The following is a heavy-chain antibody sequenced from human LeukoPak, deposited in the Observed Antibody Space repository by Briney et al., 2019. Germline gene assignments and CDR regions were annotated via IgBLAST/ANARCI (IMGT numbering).Heavy chain of an antibody. J-gene: IGHJ6*04. CDR3: ARVLVGATHQGMDV. V-gene: IGHV1-2*02. CDR1: GGTFSSYA. D-gene: IGHD1-26*01. Sequence: ASVKVSCKASGGTFSSYAISWVRQAPGQGLEWMGWINPNSGGTNYAQKFQGRVTMTRDTSISTAYMELSRLRSDDTAVYYCARVLVGATHQGMDVWGKGTTVTVSS. CDR2: INPNSGGT.